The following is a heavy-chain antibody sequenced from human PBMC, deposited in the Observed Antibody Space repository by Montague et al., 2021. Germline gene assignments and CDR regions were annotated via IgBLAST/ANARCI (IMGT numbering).Heavy chain of an antibody. V-gene: IGHV6-1*01. J-gene: IGHJ4*02. CDR2: N. D-gene: IGHD6-13*01. CDR3: ARGGSWLYYFDY. Sequence: NDYAVSVKSRITINPDTPKNQFSLQLNSVTPEDTAVYYCARGGSWLYYFDYWGQGTLVTVSS.